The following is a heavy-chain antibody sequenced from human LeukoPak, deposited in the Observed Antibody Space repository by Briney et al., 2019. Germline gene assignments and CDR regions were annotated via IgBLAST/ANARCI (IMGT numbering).Heavy chain of an antibody. J-gene: IGHJ3*02. CDR3: AREGFSPIVVVPARDDAFDI. CDR1: GGSISSSSYY. CDR2: IYYSGST. V-gene: IGHV4-39*07. Sequence: SETLSLTCTVSGGSISSSSYYWGWIRQPPGKGLEWIGSIYYSGSTYYNPSLKSRVTISVDTSKNQFSLKLSSVTAADTAVYYCAREGFSPIVVVPARDDAFDIWGQGTMVTVSS. D-gene: IGHD2-2*01.